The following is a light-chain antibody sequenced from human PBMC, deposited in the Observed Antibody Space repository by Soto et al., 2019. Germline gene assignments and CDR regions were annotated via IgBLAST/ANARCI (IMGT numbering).Light chain of an antibody. V-gene: IGLV2-14*01. J-gene: IGLJ1*01. Sequence: QSALTQPASVSGSPGQSITISCTGTSSDIGAYNYVSWYQQHPGKAPKVMIYEVSNRPSGVSNRFSGSKSGNTASLTISGLQAEDEADYYCNSYASSGTLVFGTGTKVTVL. CDR3: NSYASSGTLV. CDR2: EVS. CDR1: SSDIGAYNY.